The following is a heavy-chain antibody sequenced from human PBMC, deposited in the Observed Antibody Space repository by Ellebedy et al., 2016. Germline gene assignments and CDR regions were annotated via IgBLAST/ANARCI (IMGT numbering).Heavy chain of an antibody. CDR2: IKQDESEK. D-gene: IGHD3-10*01. CDR3: AKDPSQTLTMVRGVISGYFDY. V-gene: IGHV3-7*03. J-gene: IGHJ4*02. Sequence: GGSLRLSCAASGLTFSSYWMSWVRQAPGKGLEWVANIKQDESEKYYVDSVKGRFTISRDNAKNSLYLQMNSLRAEDTAVYYCAKDPSQTLTMVRGVISGYFDYWGQGTLVTVSS. CDR1: GLTFSSYW.